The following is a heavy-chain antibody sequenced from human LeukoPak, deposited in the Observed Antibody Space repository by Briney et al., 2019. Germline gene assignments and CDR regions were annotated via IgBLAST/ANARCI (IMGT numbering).Heavy chain of an antibody. V-gene: IGHV3-30*18. CDR1: GFTFSSYN. CDR2: ISYDGTNK. J-gene: IGHJ4*02. D-gene: IGHD3-16*01. CDR3: AKDQMIRWGSPIDDY. Sequence: GGSLRLSCAASGFTFSSYNMKWVRQAPGKGLEWVAVISYDGTNKFYADSVKGRFTLSRDNSKNTLYLQMNSLRADDTAVYYCAKDQMIRWGSPIDDYWGQGTLVTVSS.